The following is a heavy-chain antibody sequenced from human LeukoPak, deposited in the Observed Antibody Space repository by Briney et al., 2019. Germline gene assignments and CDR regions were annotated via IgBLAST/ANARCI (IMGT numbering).Heavy chain of an antibody. CDR2: IIPIFGTA. V-gene: IGHV1-69*06. J-gene: IGHJ3*02. D-gene: IGHD6-19*01. Sequence: EASVKVSCKASGGTFSSYAISWVRQAPGQGLEWMGGIIPIFGTANYAQKFQGRVTITADKSTSTAYMELSSLRPEDTAVYYCARGARGSGWRVFDIWGQGTMVTVSS. CDR3: ARGARGSGWRVFDI. CDR1: GGTFSSYA.